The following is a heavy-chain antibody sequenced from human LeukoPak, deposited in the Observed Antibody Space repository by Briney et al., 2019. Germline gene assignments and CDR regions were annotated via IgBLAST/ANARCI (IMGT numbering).Heavy chain of an antibody. CDR3: ASFTFESAFDI. Sequence: SETLSLTCTVSGGSISSGGYYWRWIRQPPGKGLEWIGYIYHSGSTYYNPSLKSRVTISVDRSKNQFSLKLSSVTAADTAVYYCASFTFESAFDIWGQGTMVTVSS. D-gene: IGHD3-16*01. CDR2: IYHSGST. V-gene: IGHV4-30-2*01. CDR1: GGSISSGGYY. J-gene: IGHJ3*02.